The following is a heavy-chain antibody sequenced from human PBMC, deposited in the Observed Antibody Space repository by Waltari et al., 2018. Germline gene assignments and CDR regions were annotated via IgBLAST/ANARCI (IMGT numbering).Heavy chain of an antibody. CDR2: IIPILGIA. CDR3: ARGQGNDFDY. Sequence: QVQLVQSGAEVKKPGSSVKVSCKASGGTFSSYTITWVRQSPGQGLEWMERIIPILGIANYAQKFQGRVTITADKSTSTGYMELSSLRSEDTAVYYCARGQGNDFDYWGQGTLVTVSS. J-gene: IGHJ4*02. CDR1: GGTFSSYT. V-gene: IGHV1-69*02.